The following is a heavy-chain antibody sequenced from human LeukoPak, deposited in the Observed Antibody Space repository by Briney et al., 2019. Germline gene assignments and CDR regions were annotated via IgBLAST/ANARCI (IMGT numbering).Heavy chain of an antibody. CDR1: GFTASTNH. V-gene: IGHV3-53*01. CDR2: IYSGGTT. D-gene: IGHD2-2*01. J-gene: IGHJ4*02. CDR3: ARDREPGTSASRFDY. Sequence: GGSLRLSCAASGFTASTNHLSWVRQAPGKGLEWVSVIYSGGTTYYADSVKGRFTISRDNSKNTLYLQMNSLRAEDTAVYYCARDREPGTSASRFDYWGRGTLVTVSS.